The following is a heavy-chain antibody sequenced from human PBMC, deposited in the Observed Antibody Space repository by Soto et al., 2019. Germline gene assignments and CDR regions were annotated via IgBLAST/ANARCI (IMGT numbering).Heavy chain of an antibody. J-gene: IGHJ5*02. CDR2: IYYSGST. CDR1: GGSISSSSYY. D-gene: IGHD6-19*01. CDR3: ASQGIAVAGTSGWFDP. V-gene: IGHV4-39*01. Sequence: QLQLQESGPGLVKPSETLSLTCTVSGGSISSSSYYWGWIRHPPGKGLEWIGSIYYSGSTYYNPSLKSRVTIYVDTSKNQFYLKLSSVTAADTAVYYCASQGIAVAGTSGWFDPWGQGTLVTVSS.